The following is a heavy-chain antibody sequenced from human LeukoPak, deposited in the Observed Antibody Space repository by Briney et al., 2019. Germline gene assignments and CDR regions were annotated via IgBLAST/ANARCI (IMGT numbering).Heavy chain of an antibody. Sequence: SETLSLTCTVSGGSISSYYWSWIRQPPGKGLERIGYIYYSGSTNYNPSLKSRVTISVDTSKNQFSLKLRSVTAADTAVYYCARTTEGYCSSTSCYGFYYSYYMDVWGKGTTVTISS. V-gene: IGHV4-59*01. CDR1: GGSISSYY. CDR3: ARTTEGYCSSTSCYGFYYSYYMDV. CDR2: IYYSGST. D-gene: IGHD2-2*01. J-gene: IGHJ6*03.